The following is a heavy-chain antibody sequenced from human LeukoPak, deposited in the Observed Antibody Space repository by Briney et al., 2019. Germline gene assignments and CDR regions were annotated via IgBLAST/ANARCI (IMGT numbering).Heavy chain of an antibody. CDR1: GYTFTSYG. CDR2: ISAYNGNT. Sequence: GASVKVSCKASGYTFTSYGISWVRQAPGQGLEWMGWISAYNGNTNYAQKLQGRVTMTTDTSTSTAYMELRSLRSDDTAVYYCARALGVPAAPYYYYGMDVWGQGTTVTVSS. V-gene: IGHV1-18*01. D-gene: IGHD2-2*01. J-gene: IGHJ6*02. CDR3: ARALGVPAAPYYYYGMDV.